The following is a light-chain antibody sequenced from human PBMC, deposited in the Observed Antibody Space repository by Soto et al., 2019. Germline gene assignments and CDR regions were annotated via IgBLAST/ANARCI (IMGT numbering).Light chain of an antibody. CDR3: QQYGSSPPYT. Sequence: EIVLTQSPGTLSLSPGERATLSCRASQSVSSSYLAWYQQKPGQAPRLLIYGASSRATGIPDRFIGSWSGTDFTLTISRLEPEDFTVYYCQQYGSSPPYTFGQGTKLEIK. CDR2: GAS. J-gene: IGKJ2*01. V-gene: IGKV3-20*01. CDR1: QSVSSSY.